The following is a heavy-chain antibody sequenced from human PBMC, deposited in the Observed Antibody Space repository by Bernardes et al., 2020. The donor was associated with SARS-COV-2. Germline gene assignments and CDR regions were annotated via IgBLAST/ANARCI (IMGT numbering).Heavy chain of an antibody. J-gene: IGHJ4*02. CDR1: GFTFSSYW. Sequence: GGSLRLSCAASGFTFSSYWMSWVRQAPGKGLEWVANIKQDGSEKYYVDSVKGRFTISRDNAKNSLYLQMNSLRAEDTAVYYCARDPTGDTAMVGEYWGQGTLVTVSS. CDR2: IKQDGSEK. V-gene: IGHV3-7*01. CDR3: ARDPTGDTAMVGEY. D-gene: IGHD5-18*01.